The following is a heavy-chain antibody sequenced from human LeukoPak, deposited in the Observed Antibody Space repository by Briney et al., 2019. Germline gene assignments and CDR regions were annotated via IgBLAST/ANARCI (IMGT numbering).Heavy chain of an antibody. CDR3: ARDPRFGLTYTYHYMDV. Sequence: GGSLRLSCVASGFAFSGYSMNWVRQAPGQGLEWVASISTTSKYIYYGDSVRGRFTISRDNGKNSLSLQMNSLRAEDTAVYFCARDPRFGLTYTYHYMDVWGKGTTVTVS. CDR2: ISTTSKYI. D-gene: IGHD3/OR15-3a*01. J-gene: IGHJ6*03. CDR1: GFAFSGYS. V-gene: IGHV3-21*01.